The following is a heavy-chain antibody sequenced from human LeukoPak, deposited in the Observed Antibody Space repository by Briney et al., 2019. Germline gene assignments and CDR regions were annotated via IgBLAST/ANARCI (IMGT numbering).Heavy chain of an antibody. CDR2: IYTSGST. CDR1: GGSIRSY. CDR3: ARVARDRVGATLLWSHFDY. V-gene: IGHV4-4*07. Sequence: SETLSLTCTVSGGSIRSYWSWIRQPAGKGLEWIGRIYTSGSTNYNPSLKSRVTISVDTSKNQFSLKLSSVTAADTAVYYCARVARDRVGATLLWSHFDYWGQGTLVTVSS. J-gene: IGHJ4*02. D-gene: IGHD1-26*01.